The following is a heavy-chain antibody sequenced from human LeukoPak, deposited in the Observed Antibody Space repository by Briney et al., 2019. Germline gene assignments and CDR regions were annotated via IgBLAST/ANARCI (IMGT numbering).Heavy chain of an antibody. CDR2: IWYDGSNK. D-gene: IGHD4-17*01. CDR1: EFTFSSYG. Sequence: GRSLRLSCAASEFTFSSYGMHWVRQAPGKGLEWVAVIWYDGSNKYYADSVKGRFTISRDNSKNTLYLQMNSLRAEDTAVYYCARDASTVTTGLDYWGQGTLVTVSS. V-gene: IGHV3-33*01. CDR3: ARDASTVTTGLDY. J-gene: IGHJ4*02.